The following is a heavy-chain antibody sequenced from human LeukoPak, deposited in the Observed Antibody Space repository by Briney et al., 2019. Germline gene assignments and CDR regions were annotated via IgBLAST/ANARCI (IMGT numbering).Heavy chain of an antibody. V-gene: IGHV1-8*02. Sequence: ASVKVSCKASGYTFTSYGINWVRQATGQGLEWMGWMNPNSGNTGHAQKFQGRVTMTRNTSISTAYMELSSLRSEGTAVYYCARGSSTIYYGSGSYPADPWGQGTLVTVSS. CDR1: GYTFTSYG. CDR2: MNPNSGNT. J-gene: IGHJ5*02. D-gene: IGHD3-10*01. CDR3: ARGSSTIYYGSGSYPADP.